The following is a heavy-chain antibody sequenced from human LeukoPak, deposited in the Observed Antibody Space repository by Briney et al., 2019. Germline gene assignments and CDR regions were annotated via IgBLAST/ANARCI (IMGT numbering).Heavy chain of an antibody. CDR1: GYTFTSYD. V-gene: IGHV1-69*05. D-gene: IGHD3-16*01. Sequence: SVKVSCKASGYTFTSYDINWVRQATGQGLEWMGGIIPIFGTANYAQKFQGRVTITTDESTSTAYMELSSLRSEDTAAYYCARDGADRASAAYYYYMDVWGKGTTVTVSS. J-gene: IGHJ6*03. CDR2: IIPIFGTA. CDR3: ARDGADRASAAYYYYMDV.